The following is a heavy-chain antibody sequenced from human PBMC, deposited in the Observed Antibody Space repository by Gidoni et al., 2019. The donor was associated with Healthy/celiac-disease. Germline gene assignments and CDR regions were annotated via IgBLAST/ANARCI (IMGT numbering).Heavy chain of an antibody. CDR2: ISYDGSNK. CDR3: AKDKAAAGKWYFDL. Sequence: QVQLVESGGGVVQPGRSLRLSCAASGSTFSSYGTHWVRQAPGMGLEWVAVISYDGSNKYYADSVKGRFTISRDNSKNTLYLQMNSLRAEDTAVYYCAKDKAAAGKWYFDLWGRGTLVTVSS. V-gene: IGHV3-30*18. J-gene: IGHJ2*01. CDR1: GSTFSSYG. D-gene: IGHD6-13*01.